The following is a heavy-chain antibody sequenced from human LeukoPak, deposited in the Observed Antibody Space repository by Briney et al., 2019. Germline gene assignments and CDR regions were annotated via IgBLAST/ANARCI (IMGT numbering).Heavy chain of an antibody. CDR1: GGSINGYY. CDR2: IYYSGST. J-gene: IGHJ3*02. D-gene: IGHD1-26*01. Sequence: PSETLSLTCTVSGGSINGYYWSWLRHPPGKGREWIGYIYYSGSTNYNPSRKSRVTISVDTSKNQFSLKLSSVTAADTAVYYCARDSSLLPGDEVEAFDIWGQGTMVTVSS. V-gene: IGHV4-59*01. CDR3: ARDSSLLPGDEVEAFDI.